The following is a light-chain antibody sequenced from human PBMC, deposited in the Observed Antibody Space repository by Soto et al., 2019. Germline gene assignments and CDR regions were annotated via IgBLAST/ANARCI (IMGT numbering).Light chain of an antibody. V-gene: IGKV3-20*01. CDR3: QHYVSSPYT. Sequence: EIVLTQSPGTLSLSPGERATLSCRASQTVSSSYLAWYQQKPGQAPRLLIYGASSRATGIPDRFSGSGSGTDFTLTISRLEPEDFAVYYCQHYVSSPYTFGQGTKMDIK. CDR2: GAS. CDR1: QTVSSSY. J-gene: IGKJ2*01.